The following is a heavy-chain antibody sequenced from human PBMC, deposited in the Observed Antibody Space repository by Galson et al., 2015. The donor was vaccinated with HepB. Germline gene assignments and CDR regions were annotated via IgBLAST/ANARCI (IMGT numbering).Heavy chain of an antibody. Sequence: SVKVSCKASGYTFTSYAMNWVRQAPGQGLEWMGWINTNTGNPTYAQGFTGRFVFSLDTSVSTAYLQISSLKAEDTAVYYCARVSFPPYNPNYYGSGSYYNNWFDPWGQGTLVTVSS. D-gene: IGHD3-10*01. CDR1: GYTFTSYA. CDR2: INTNTGNP. J-gene: IGHJ5*02. V-gene: IGHV7-4-1*02. CDR3: ARVSFPPYNPNYYGSGSYYNNWFDP.